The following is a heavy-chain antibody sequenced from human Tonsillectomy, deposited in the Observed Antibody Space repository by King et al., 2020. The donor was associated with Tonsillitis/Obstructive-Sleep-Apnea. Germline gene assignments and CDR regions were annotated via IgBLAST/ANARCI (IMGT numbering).Heavy chain of an antibody. CDR1: GGSISSYY. J-gene: IGHJ6*03. CDR2: IYFSGST. CDR3: ARLVGYYYYMDV. Sequence: QLQESGPGLVKPSETLSLTCTISGGSISSYYWSWIRQPPGKGLECIGYIYFSGSTYYNPSLKSRVTISVDTSKSQFSLRLSSVTAADTAMYYCARLVGYYYYMDVWGKGNTVTVSS. V-gene: IGHV4-59*08.